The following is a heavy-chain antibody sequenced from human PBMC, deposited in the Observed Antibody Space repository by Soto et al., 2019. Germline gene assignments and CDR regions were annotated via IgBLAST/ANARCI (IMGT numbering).Heavy chain of an antibody. D-gene: IGHD3-10*01. CDR2: IYYSGST. CDR3: ARHVGSYGSGSYIFDY. Sequence: SETLSLTCTVSGGSISSYYWSWIRQPPGKGLEWIGYIYYSGSTNYNPSLKSRVTISVDTSKNQFSLKLSSVTAADTAVYYCARHVGSYGSGSYIFDYWGQGTLVT. J-gene: IGHJ4*02. CDR1: GGSISSYY. V-gene: IGHV4-59*08.